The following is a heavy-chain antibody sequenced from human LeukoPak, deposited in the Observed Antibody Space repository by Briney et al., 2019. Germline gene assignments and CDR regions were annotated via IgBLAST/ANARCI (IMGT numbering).Heavy chain of an antibody. J-gene: IGHJ4*02. V-gene: IGHV1-69*04. CDR1: GGTFSSYA. Sequence: GASVKVSCKASGGTFSSYAISWVRQAPGQGLEWMGRIIPIFGIANYAQKFQGRVTITADKSTSTAYMELSSLRSEDTAVYYCAGAGSGRGYPLDYWGQGTLVTVSS. D-gene: IGHD3-10*01. CDR3: AGAGSGRGYPLDY. CDR2: IIPIFGIA.